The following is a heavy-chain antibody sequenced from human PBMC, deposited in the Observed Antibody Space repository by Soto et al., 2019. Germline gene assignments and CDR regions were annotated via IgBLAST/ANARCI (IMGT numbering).Heavy chain of an antibody. CDR2: IYYSGST. CDR1: GGSISSYY. Sequence: SETLSLTCTVSGGSISSYYWSWVRQPPGKGLEWIGHIYYSGSTNYNPSLKSRVTISVDTSKNHFSLKLSSVTAADTAVYYCARNTYSSGPPALYYFDYWGQGTLVTVSS. V-gene: IGHV4-59*08. J-gene: IGHJ4*02. CDR3: ARNTYSSGPPALYYFDY. D-gene: IGHD6-25*01.